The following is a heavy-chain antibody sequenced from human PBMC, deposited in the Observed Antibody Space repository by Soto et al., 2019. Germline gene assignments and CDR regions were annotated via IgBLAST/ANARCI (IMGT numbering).Heavy chain of an antibody. V-gene: IGHV3-30*18. D-gene: IGHD6-19*01. CDR3: AKGIAVAGDLDY. J-gene: IGHJ4*01. Sequence: AGSLRPSCLASRFTFNNYGIHWVRQAPGKGLEWVGVISSDGGTKYYADSVKGRFTISRDKSKNTLYLQMDSLRPEDTAVYYCAKGIAVAGDLDYWGPRPRVTLSS. CDR2: ISSDGGTK. CDR1: RFTFNNYG.